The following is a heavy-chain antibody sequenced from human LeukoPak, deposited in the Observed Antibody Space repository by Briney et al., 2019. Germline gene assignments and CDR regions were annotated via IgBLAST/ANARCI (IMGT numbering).Heavy chain of an antibody. D-gene: IGHD1-26*01. CDR1: GFTFGSYG. Sequence: GGSLRLSCAASGFTFGSYGMHWVRQAPGEGLEWVAVISYDGSNKYYADSVKGRFTISRDNSKNTMYLQMNSLRAEDTAVYYCARDPYSGSYGNYYYYFMDVWGKGTTVTISS. CDR3: ARDPYSGSYGNYYYYFMDV. V-gene: IGHV3-30*03. CDR2: ISYDGSNK. J-gene: IGHJ6*03.